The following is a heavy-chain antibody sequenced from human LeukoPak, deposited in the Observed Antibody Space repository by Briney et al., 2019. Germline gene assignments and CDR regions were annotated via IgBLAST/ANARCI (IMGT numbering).Heavy chain of an antibody. V-gene: IGHV3-21*01. CDR3: ARDHDYAFDN. J-gene: IGHJ4*02. Sequence: PGGSLRLSCAASGFTFSTYTMNWVRQAPGKGLEWVSSISYSSSYIYYADSVKGRFTISRDNAKNSLDLQMNSLRAEDTAVYFCARDHDYAFDNWGQGTLVAVSS. D-gene: IGHD4-17*01. CDR1: GFTFSTYT. CDR2: ISYSSSYI.